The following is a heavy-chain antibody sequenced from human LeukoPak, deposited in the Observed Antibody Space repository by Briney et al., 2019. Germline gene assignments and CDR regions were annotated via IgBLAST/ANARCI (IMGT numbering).Heavy chain of an antibody. CDR3: AVDPDGYADY. D-gene: IGHD5-24*01. Sequence: GGSLRLSCAASRFTFSTYWMHWVRQAPGKGLVWVSRIHSDGSSTSYADSVKGRFTISRDNAKNTLYLQMNSLRAEDTAVYYCAVDPDGYADYWGQGTLVTVSS. J-gene: IGHJ4*02. CDR1: RFTFSTYW. CDR2: IHSDGSST. V-gene: IGHV3-74*01.